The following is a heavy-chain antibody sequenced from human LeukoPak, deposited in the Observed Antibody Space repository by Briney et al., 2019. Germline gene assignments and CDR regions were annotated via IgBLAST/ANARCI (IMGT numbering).Heavy chain of an antibody. Sequence: PSETLSLTCTVSGGSIGSNSYYWGWIRQPPGKGLEWIGSIYYSGSTYYNLSLKSRVTISVDTSKNQFSLKLSSVTAADTAVYYCARGYYASGEVYYYYMDVWGKGTTVTISS. V-gene: IGHV4-39*07. J-gene: IGHJ6*03. CDR3: ARGYYASGEVYYYYMDV. CDR1: GGSIGSNSYY. CDR2: IYYSGST. D-gene: IGHD3-10*01.